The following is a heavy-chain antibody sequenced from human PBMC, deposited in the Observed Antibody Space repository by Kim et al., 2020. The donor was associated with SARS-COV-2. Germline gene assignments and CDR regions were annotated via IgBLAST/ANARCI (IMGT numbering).Heavy chain of an antibody. Sequence: KGRITISRDNSKNELYLQMNSLRAEDTAVYYCARTLVLSGYYGMDVWGQGTTVTVSS. J-gene: IGHJ6*02. V-gene: IGHV3-30*07. CDR3: ARTLVLSGYYGMDV. D-gene: IGHD3-10*01.